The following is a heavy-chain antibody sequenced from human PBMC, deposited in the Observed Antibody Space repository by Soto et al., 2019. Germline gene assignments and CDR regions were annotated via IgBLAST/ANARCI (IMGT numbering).Heavy chain of an antibody. CDR2: ISGSGGST. D-gene: IGHD6-19*01. CDR1: GFTFSSYA. V-gene: IGHV3-23*01. J-gene: IGHJ4*02. Sequence: GGSLRLSCAASGFTFSSYAMRWVRQAPGKXLEWVSAISGSGGSTYYADSVKGRFTISRDNSKNTLYLQMNSLRAEDTAVYYCAKSLAVAGLVTVPYYFDYWGQGTLVTVSS. CDR3: AKSLAVAGLVTVPYYFDY.